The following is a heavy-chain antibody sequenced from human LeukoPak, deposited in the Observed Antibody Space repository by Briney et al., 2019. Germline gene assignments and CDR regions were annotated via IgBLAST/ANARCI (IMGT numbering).Heavy chain of an antibody. Sequence: PSETLSLTCTVSGGSISSSSYYWGWIRQPPGKGLEWSGSIYYSGSTYYNPSLKSRVTISVDTSKNQFSLKLRSVTAADTAVYYCARRPQAVAGPFAIWGQGTMVTVSS. J-gene: IGHJ3*02. D-gene: IGHD6-19*01. CDR3: ARRPQAVAGPFAI. V-gene: IGHV4-39*01. CDR2: IYYSGST. CDR1: GGSISSSSYY.